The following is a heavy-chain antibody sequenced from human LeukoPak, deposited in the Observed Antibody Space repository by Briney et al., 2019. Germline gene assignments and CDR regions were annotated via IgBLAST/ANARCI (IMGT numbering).Heavy chain of an antibody. V-gene: IGHV1-18*01. CDR3: ARDRAGTNLDWFDP. CDR2: ISAYNGNT. J-gene: IGHJ5*02. Sequence: GASVKVSCKASGYTFTSYGISWVRQAPGQGLEWMGWISAYNGNTNYAQELQGRVTMTTDTSTSTAYMELRSLRSDDTAVYYCARDRAGTNLDWFDPWGQGTLVTVSS. CDR1: GYTFTSYG. D-gene: IGHD1-14*01.